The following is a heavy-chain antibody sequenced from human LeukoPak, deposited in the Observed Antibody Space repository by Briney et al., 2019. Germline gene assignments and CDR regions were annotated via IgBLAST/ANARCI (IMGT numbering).Heavy chain of an antibody. D-gene: IGHD6-19*01. Sequence: PSETLSLTCTVSGGSISSYYWSRIRQPPGKGLEWIGYIYYSGSTNYNPSLKSRVTISVDTSKNQFSLKLSSVTAADTAVYYCARHVAVYYYYGMDVWGQGTTVTVSS. J-gene: IGHJ6*02. CDR3: ARHVAVYYYYGMDV. V-gene: IGHV4-59*08. CDR1: GGSISSYY. CDR2: IYYSGST.